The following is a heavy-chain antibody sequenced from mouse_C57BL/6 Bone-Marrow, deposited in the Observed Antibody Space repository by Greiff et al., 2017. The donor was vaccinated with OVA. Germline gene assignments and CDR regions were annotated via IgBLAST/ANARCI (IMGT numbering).Heavy chain of an antibody. Sequence: VQLVESGAELMKPGASVKLSCKATGYTFTGYWIEWVKQRPGHGLEWIGEILPGSGSTNYNEKFKGKATFTADTSSNTAYMQLSSLTTEDSAIYYCARREKDYYGSSRYFDVWGTGTTVTVSS. J-gene: IGHJ1*03. CDR1: GYTFTGYW. CDR3: ARREKDYYGSSRYFDV. V-gene: IGHV1-9*01. D-gene: IGHD1-1*01. CDR2: ILPGSGST.